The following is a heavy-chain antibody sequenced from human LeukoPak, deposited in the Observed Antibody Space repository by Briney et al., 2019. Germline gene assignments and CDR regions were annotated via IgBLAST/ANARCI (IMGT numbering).Heavy chain of an antibody. CDR2: INHSGST. V-gene: IGHV4-34*01. CDR3: ARGPLTMVRGVLRRINWFDP. Sequence: SETLSLTCAVYGGSFSGYSWSWIRQPPGKGLEWIGEINHSGSTNYNPSLKSRVTISVDTSKNQFSLKLSSVTAADTAVYYCARGPLTMVRGVLRRINWFDPWGQGTLVTVSS. D-gene: IGHD3-10*01. J-gene: IGHJ5*02. CDR1: GGSFSGYS.